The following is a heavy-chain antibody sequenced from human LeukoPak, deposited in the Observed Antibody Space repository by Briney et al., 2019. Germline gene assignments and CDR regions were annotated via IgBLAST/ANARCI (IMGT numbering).Heavy chain of an antibody. CDR1: GLNLRTYW. D-gene: IGHD3-10*01. CDR3: ARDSYYYLH. CDR2: IKEDGSEM. V-gene: IGHV3-7*01. Sequence: GGSLRLSCVASGLNLRTYWMSWVRQAPGKGLEWVANIKEDGSEMYYVDSVKGRFTISRDNAKNSLYLQMNSLRAEDTAVYYCARDSYYYLHWGQGTLVTVSS. J-gene: IGHJ1*01.